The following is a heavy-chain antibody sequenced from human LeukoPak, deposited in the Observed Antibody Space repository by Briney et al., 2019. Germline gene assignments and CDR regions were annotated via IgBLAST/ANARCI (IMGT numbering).Heavy chain of an antibody. D-gene: IGHD3-10*01. CDR3: ARVRGSGYYFDY. CDR1: GGSISSGGYS. Sequence: SQTLSLTCAVSGGSISSGGYSWSWIRQPPGKGLEWIGYIYHSGSTYYTPSLKSRVTVSVDRSKNQFSLKLSSVTAADTAVYYCARVRGSGYYFDYWGQGTLVTVSS. CDR2: IYHSGST. V-gene: IGHV4-30-2*01. J-gene: IGHJ4*02.